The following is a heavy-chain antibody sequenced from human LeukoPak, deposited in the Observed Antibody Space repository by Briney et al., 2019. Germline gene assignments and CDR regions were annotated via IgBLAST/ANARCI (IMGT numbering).Heavy chain of an antibody. Sequence: ASVKVSCKASGHSFTGYYMHWVRQAPGKGLEWMGWVNLNSGGTNYAQKFQGRVTMTRDTSISTAYMELSRLRSDDTAVYYCARGGKVVAATPRKGLNGSWFDPWGQGTLVTVSS. CDR1: GHSFTGYY. CDR2: VNLNSGGT. CDR3: ARGGKVVAATPRKGLNGSWFDP. D-gene: IGHD2-15*01. J-gene: IGHJ5*02. V-gene: IGHV1-2*02.